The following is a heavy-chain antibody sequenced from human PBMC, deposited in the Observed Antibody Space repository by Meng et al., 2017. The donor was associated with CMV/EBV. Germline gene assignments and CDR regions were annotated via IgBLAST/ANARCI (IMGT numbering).Heavy chain of an antibody. D-gene: IGHD6-13*01. CDR2: ISSSSSYI. CDR1: GITFSSYS. Sequence: EVQLVGSGGGLVKLGGSLRLSWAASGITFSSYSMNWVRQAPGKGLEWVSSISSSSSYIYYADSVKGRFTISRDNAKNSLYLQMNSLRAEDTAVYYCASYSSSWEGYWGQGTLVTVSS. J-gene: IGHJ4*02. V-gene: IGHV3-21*01. CDR3: ASYSSSWEGY.